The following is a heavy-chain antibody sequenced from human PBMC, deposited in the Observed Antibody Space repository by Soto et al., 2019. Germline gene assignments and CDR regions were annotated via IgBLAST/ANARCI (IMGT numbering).Heavy chain of an antibody. D-gene: IGHD1-26*01. CDR3: ARHGLLGVDY. J-gene: IGHJ4*02. V-gene: IGHV4-59*08. CDR2: IYYSGST. Sequence: SETLSLTCTVSGGSISSYYWSWIRQPPGKGLEWIGYIYYSGSTNYNPSLKSRVTISVDTSKNQFSLKLSSVTAADTAVYYCARHGLLGVDYWGQGTLVTVSS. CDR1: GGSISSYY.